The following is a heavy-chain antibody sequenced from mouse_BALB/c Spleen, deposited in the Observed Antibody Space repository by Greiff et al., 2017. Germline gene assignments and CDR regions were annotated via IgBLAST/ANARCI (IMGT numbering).Heavy chain of an antibody. CDR2: ISSGGST. Sequence: EVKLVESGGGLVKPGGSLKLSCAASGFTFSSYAMSWVRQTPEKRLEWVASISSGGSTYYPDSVKGRFTISRDNARNILYLQMSSLRSEDTAMYYCARGDDGYYEGDAMDYWGQGTSVTVSS. CDR1: GFTFSSYA. J-gene: IGHJ4*01. D-gene: IGHD2-3*01. CDR3: ARGDDGYYEGDAMDY. V-gene: IGHV5-6-5*01.